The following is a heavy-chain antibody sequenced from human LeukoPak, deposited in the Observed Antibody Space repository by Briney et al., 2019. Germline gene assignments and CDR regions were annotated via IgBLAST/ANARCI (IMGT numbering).Heavy chain of an antibody. V-gene: IGHV3-30*18. CDR2: ISYDGSNK. D-gene: IGHD3/OR15-3a*01. Sequence: GGSLRLSCAASGFTFSSYGMHWVRQVPGKGLEWVAVISYDGSNKYYADSVKGRFTISRDNSKNTLFLQMNSLRAEDTAVYYCAKDSGLVRIYYYYGMDVWGQGTTVTVSS. J-gene: IGHJ6*02. CDR3: AKDSGLVRIYYYYGMDV. CDR1: GFTFSSYG.